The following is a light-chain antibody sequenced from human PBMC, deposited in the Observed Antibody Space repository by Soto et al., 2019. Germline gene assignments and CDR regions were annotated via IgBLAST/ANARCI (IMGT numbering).Light chain of an antibody. CDR3: SSYTSSSTGDV. J-gene: IGLJ1*01. CDR2: DVS. V-gene: IGLV2-14*01. Sequence: QSALTQPASVSGSPGQSITISCTGTSSDVGGYNYVSWYQQHPGKAPKLMIYDVSNRPSGVSNRFSGSKSGNTASLTISGLQAEDEAHYYCSSYTSSSTGDVFGTGTKLTVL. CDR1: SSDVGGYNY.